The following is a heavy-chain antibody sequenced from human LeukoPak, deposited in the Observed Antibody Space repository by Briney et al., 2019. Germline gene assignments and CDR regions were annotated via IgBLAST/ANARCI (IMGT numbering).Heavy chain of an antibody. Sequence: GGSLRLSCVASGFTFSRYSMSWVRQAPGKGLEWVSAVTYSGAPTYYADSVKGRFTISRDTPKNTLYLQMNSLRVEDTAVYYCAKGLQRTPYYYYGMDVWGQGTTVTVSS. CDR3: AKGLQRTPYYYYGMDV. CDR2: VTYSGAPT. D-gene: IGHD2-2*01. V-gene: IGHV3-23*01. J-gene: IGHJ6*02. CDR1: GFTFSRYS.